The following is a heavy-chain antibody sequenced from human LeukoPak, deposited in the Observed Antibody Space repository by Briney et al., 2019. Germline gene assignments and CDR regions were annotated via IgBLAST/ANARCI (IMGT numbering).Heavy chain of an antibody. CDR1: GYTFTNYA. J-gene: IGHJ6*03. CDR2: IIPIFGTA. V-gene: IGHV1-69*05. Sequence: GASVKASCKASGYTFTNYAISWVRQAPGQGLEWMGGIIPIFGTANYAQKFQGRVTITTDESTSTAYMELSSLRSEDTAVYYCARGASYYYYMDVWGKGTTVTVSS. CDR3: ARGASYYYYMDV.